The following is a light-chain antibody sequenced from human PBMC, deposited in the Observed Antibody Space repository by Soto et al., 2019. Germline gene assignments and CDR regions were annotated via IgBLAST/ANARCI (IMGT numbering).Light chain of an antibody. CDR3: CSYAGANTWV. Sequence: QSALTQPASVSGSPGQSITISCTGTSSDVGTYNLVSWYQQHPGKAPKLMIYEVSERPSGVSNRFSGSKSGNTASLTISGLQADDEADYYCCSYAGANTWVFGGGTKLTVL. V-gene: IGLV2-23*02. J-gene: IGLJ3*02. CDR1: SSDVGTYNL. CDR2: EVS.